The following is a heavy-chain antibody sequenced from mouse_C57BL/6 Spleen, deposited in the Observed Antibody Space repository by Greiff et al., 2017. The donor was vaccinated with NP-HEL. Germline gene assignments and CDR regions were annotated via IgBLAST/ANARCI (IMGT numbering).Heavy chain of an antibody. Sequence: EVQGVESGGGLVKPGGSLKLSCAASGFTFSDYGMHWVRQAPEKGLEWVAYISSGSSTIYYADTVKGRFTISRDNAKNTLFLQMTSLRSEDTAMYYCAREGDYYGVAGGFAYWGQGTLVTVSA. J-gene: IGHJ3*01. CDR1: GFTFSDYG. CDR3: AREGDYYGVAGGFAY. D-gene: IGHD1-1*01. CDR2: ISSGSSTI. V-gene: IGHV5-17*01.